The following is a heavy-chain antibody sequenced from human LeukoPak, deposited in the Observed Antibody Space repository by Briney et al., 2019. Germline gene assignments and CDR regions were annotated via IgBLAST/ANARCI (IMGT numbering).Heavy chain of an antibody. CDR1: GGSISSDY. CDR2: IYYSGST. CDR3: ARARTTVTSGYFDL. D-gene: IGHD4-17*01. V-gene: IGHV4-59*01. Sequence: SETLSLTCTVSGGSISSDYWSWIRQPPGKGLERIGHIYYSGSTNFSPSLRSRVTVSVDTSKKQFSLKLISVSAADTAVYYCARARTTVTSGYFDLWGRGTLVTVSS. J-gene: IGHJ2*01.